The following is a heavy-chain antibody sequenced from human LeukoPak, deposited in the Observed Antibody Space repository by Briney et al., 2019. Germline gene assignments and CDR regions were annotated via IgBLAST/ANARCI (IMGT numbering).Heavy chain of an antibody. CDR3: ARDAYGSGSHFDY. V-gene: IGHV3-48*03. Sequence: PGGSLRLSCAASGFTFSSYEMNWVRQAPGKGLEWVSYISSSGSTIYYADSVKGRFTISRDNAKNSLSLQMDSLRAEDTAVYYCARDAYGSGSHFDYWGQGTLVTVSS. J-gene: IGHJ4*02. CDR1: GFTFSSYE. CDR2: ISSSGSTI. D-gene: IGHD3-10*01.